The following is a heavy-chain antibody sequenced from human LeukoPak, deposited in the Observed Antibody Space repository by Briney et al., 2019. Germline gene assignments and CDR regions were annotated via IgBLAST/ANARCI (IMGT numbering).Heavy chain of an antibody. V-gene: IGHV1-2*02. CDR3: ARLGYGDYILGFDY. Sequence: GASVKVSCKASGYTFTGYYMHWVRQAPGQGLEWMGWINPNSGGTNYAQKFQGRVTMTRDTSISTAYMELSRLRSDDTAVYYCARLGYGDYILGFDYWGQGTLVTVSS. D-gene: IGHD4-17*01. CDR1: GYTFTGYY. J-gene: IGHJ4*02. CDR2: INPNSGGT.